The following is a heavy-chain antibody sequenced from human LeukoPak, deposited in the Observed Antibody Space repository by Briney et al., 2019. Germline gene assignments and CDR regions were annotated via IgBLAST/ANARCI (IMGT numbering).Heavy chain of an antibody. D-gene: IGHD1-26*01. CDR1: GFTFSGYW. Sequence: PGGSLRLSCAASGFTFSGYWMHWVRQAPGKGLVWVSRINTDGSSTSYADSVKGRFTISRDNAKNTLYLQMHSLRAEDTAVYYCARDAQYVGTTIDYWGQGTLVTISS. CDR3: ARDAQYVGTTIDY. J-gene: IGHJ4*02. V-gene: IGHV3-74*01. CDR2: INTDGSST.